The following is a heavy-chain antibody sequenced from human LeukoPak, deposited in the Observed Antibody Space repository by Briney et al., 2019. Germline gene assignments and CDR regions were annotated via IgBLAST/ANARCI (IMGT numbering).Heavy chain of an antibody. CDR3: ARDQQYCSSTSCYPAYYFDY. D-gene: IGHD2-2*01. J-gene: IGHJ4*02. CDR2: ISYDGSNK. V-gene: IGHV3-30-3*01. CDR1: GFTFSSYW. Sequence: GGSLRLSCAASGFTFSSYWMSWVRQAPGKGLEWVAVISYDGSNKYYADSVKGRFTISRDNSKNTLYLQMNSLRAEDTAVYYCARDQQYCSSTSCYPAYYFDYWGQGTLVTVSS.